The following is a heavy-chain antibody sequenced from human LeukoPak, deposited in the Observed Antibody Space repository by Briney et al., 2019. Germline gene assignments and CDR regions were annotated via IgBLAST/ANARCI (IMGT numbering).Heavy chain of an antibody. CDR2: IYYSGST. V-gene: IGHV4-31*03. CDR3: VSGNGYDFRYFDY. Sequence: SETLSLTCTVSGGSISSGAYYWRWIRQHPGTGLEWIGYIYYSGSTYYNPSLKSRVTISVDTSKNQFSLRLSSVTAADTAVYYCVSGNGYDFRYFDYWGQGTLVTVSS. J-gene: IGHJ4*02. D-gene: IGHD5-12*01. CDR1: GGSISSGAYY.